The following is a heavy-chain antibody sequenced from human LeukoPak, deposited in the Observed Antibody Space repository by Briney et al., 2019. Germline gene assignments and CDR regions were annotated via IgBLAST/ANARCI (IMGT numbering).Heavy chain of an antibody. CDR2: INPSGGST. J-gene: IGHJ4*02. CDR1: GYTFTSYY. CDR3: ARDRLGGLADY. Sequence: ASVKVSCKASGYTFTSYYMHWVRRAPGQGLEWMGIINPSGGSTSYAQKVQGRVTVTRDTSTSTVYMELSSLRSEDTAVYYCARDRLGGLADYWGQGTLVTVSS. D-gene: IGHD6-19*01. V-gene: IGHV1-46*01.